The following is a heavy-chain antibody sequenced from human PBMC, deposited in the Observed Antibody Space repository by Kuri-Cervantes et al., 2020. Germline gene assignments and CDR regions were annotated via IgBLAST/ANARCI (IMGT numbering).Heavy chain of an antibody. CDR3: ARDSHTTSTRITIFGVVTY. V-gene: IGHV3-20*04. CDR2: INWNGGST. J-gene: IGHJ4*02. CDR1: GFTFDDYG. D-gene: IGHD3-3*01. Sequence: GGSLRLSCAASGFTFDDYGMSWVRQAPGKGLEWVSGINWNGGSTGYADSVKGRFTISRDNAKNSLYLQMNSLRAEDTAVYYCARDSHTTSTRITIFGVVTYWGQGTLVTVSS.